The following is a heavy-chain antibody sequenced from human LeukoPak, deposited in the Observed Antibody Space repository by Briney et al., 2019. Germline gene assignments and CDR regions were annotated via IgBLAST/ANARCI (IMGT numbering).Heavy chain of an antibody. Sequence: SVKVSCKASGYTFTSYDINWVRQAPGQGLEWMGRIIPILGIANYAQKFQGRVTITADKSTSTAYMELSSLRSEDTAVYYCASGDYYYYGMDVWGQGTTVTVSS. CDR3: ASGDYYYYGMDV. J-gene: IGHJ6*02. V-gene: IGHV1-69*04. CDR2: IIPILGIA. CDR1: GYTFTSYD.